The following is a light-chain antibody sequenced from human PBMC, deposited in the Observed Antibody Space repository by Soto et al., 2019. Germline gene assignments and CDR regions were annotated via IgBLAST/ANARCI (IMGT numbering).Light chain of an antibody. CDR2: DPS. CDR3: QVYGNLPPWT. J-gene: IGKJ1*01. Sequence: EIVLTQSPGTLSLSPGERATLPCRASQSFSSSKLAWYQQKPGQAPRLVVYDPSTRATGIPDRFSGSGSGTDFTLTISRLEPEDFAVYHCQVYGNLPPWTFGQGTMVEIK. CDR1: QSFSSSK. V-gene: IGKV3-20*01.